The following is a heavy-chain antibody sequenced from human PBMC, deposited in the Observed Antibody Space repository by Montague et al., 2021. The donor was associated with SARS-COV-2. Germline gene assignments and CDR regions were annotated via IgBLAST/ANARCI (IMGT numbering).Heavy chain of an antibody. D-gene: IGHD5-18*01. CDR1: GGSISGYY. J-gene: IGHJ2*01. V-gene: IGHV4-59*01. CDR2: IYHSGNT. Sequence: SETLSLTCTVSGGSISGYYWSWIRQPPGKGLEWIGYIYHSGNTKYNPSLKSRVSISADTSRNQFSLRLSSVTAADTAVHYCAREYRIELWQTNWYFGLWGRGTLVTVSS. CDR3: AREYRIELWQTNWYFGL.